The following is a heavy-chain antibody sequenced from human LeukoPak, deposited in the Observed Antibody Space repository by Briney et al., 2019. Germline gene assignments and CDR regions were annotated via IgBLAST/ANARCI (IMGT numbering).Heavy chain of an antibody. CDR2: VRVSDGAR. D-gene: IGHD2-2*01. V-gene: IGHV3-21*01. CDR1: GFPLPTYA. CDR3: ARVRDCSSTSCQHYYYYMDV. Sequence: GGSLRLSCVASGFPLPTYAMMWVRQAPGKGLEWVSSVRVSDGARFYADSVKGRFTISRDNAKNSLYLQMNSLRAEDTAVYYCARVRDCSSTSCQHYYYYMDVWGKGTTVTVSS. J-gene: IGHJ6*03.